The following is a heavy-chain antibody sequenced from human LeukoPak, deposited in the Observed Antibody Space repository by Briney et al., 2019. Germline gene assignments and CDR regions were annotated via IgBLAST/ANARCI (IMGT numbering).Heavy chain of an antibody. Sequence: PGGSLRLSCAASGFTFSSYSMNWVRQAPGKGLEWVSSISSSSYIYYADSVKGRFTISRDNAKNSLYLQMNSLRAEDTAVYYCARIDYGDYDLDYWGQGTLVTVSS. J-gene: IGHJ4*02. D-gene: IGHD4-17*01. CDR3: ARIDYGDYDLDY. CDR1: GFTFSSYS. V-gene: IGHV3-21*01. CDR2: ISSSSYI.